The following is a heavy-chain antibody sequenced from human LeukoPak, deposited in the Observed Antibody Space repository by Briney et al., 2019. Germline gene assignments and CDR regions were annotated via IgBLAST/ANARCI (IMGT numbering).Heavy chain of an antibody. V-gene: IGHV3-7*01. J-gene: IGHJ3*01. CDR3: ARGVYAFDV. CDR2: MNEGGSEI. D-gene: IGHD6-6*01. CDR1: GFTFSGYW. Sequence: GGPLRLSCAASGFTFSGYWMTWVRQAPGTGLEWVTYMNEGGSEIYYLDSVKGRFTISRDNGKNSLYLQMNSLRVEDTAVYYCARGVYAFDVWGQGTMVTVSS.